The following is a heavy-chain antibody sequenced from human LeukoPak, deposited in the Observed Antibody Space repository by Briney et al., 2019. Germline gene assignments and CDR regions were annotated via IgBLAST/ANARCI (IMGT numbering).Heavy chain of an antibody. Sequence: GGSLRLSCEVSGFTFSSYWMSWVRQAPGKGLEWVANIKQDGSEKYYVDSVKGRFTISRDNAENSLYLQMNSLRPEDTAVYYCARDVARPGGYYPPFPYDYWGQGTLVTVSS. CDR2: IKQDGSEK. CDR1: GFTFSSYW. V-gene: IGHV3-7*01. J-gene: IGHJ4*02. D-gene: IGHD3-10*01. CDR3: ARDVARPGGYYPPFPYDY.